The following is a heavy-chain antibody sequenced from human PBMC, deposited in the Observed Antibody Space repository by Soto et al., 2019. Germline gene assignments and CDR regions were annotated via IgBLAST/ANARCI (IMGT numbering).Heavy chain of an antibody. D-gene: IGHD7-27*01. CDR1: GFTFSSYA. V-gene: IGHV3-23*01. CDR3: AKSGTGDLYYYYGMDV. CDR2: ISGSGGST. Sequence: PVGSLRLSCGASGFTFSSYAMSWVRQAPGKGLEWVSAISGSGGSTYYADSVKGRFTISRDNSKNTLYLQMNSLRAEDTAVYYCAKSGTGDLYYYYGMDVWGQGTTVTVSS. J-gene: IGHJ6*02.